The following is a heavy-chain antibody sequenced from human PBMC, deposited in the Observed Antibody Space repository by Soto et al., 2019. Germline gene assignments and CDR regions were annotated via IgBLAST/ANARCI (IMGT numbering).Heavy chain of an antibody. D-gene: IGHD6-6*01. V-gene: IGHV4-34*01. CDR1: GGTFSGYY. J-gene: IGHJ3*02. CDR3: ARDPPRIRIAARPMRAFDI. CDR2: INHSGST. Sequence: SETLSLTCAVYGGTFSGYYWSWIRKPPGKGLDWIGEINHSGSTNYNPSLKSRVTISVDTSKNQFSLKLSSVTAADTAVYYCARDPPRIRIAARPMRAFDIWGQGTMVTVSS.